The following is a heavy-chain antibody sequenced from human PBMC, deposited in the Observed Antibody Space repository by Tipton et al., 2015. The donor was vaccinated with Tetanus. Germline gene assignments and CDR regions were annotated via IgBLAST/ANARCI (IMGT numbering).Heavy chain of an antibody. V-gene: IGHV4-34*01. Sequence: TLSLTCAVYGGSFSGYYWSWIRQPPGKGLEWIGEINHSGSTNYNPSLKSRATISVDTSKNQFSLKLSSVTAADTAVYYCARGLLVVVPAARGRYSWFDPWGQGTLVTVSS. D-gene: IGHD2-2*01. CDR3: ARGLLVVVPAARGRYSWFDP. CDR2: INHSGST. CDR1: GGSFSGYY. J-gene: IGHJ5*02.